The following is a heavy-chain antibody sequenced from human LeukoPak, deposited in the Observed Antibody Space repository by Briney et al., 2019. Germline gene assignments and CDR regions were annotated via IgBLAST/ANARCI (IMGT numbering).Heavy chain of an antibody. J-gene: IGHJ6*02. Sequence: SETLPLTCTVSGGSISSYYWSWIRQPPGKGLEWIGYIYYSGSTNYNPSLKSRVTISVDTSKNQFSLKLSSVTAADTAVYYCARDQSQGYYYYGMDVWGQGTTVTVSS. V-gene: IGHV4-59*01. CDR2: IYYSGST. CDR3: ARDQSQGYYYYGMDV. CDR1: GGSISSYY.